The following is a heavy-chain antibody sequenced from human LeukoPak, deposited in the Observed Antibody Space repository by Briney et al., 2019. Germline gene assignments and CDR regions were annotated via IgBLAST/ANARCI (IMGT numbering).Heavy chain of an antibody. J-gene: IGHJ4*02. CDR3: ARRAGAYSHPYDY. CDR1: GYTFTSYG. V-gene: IGHV1-18*01. CDR2: ISAYNGNT. Sequence: ASVKVSCKASGYTFTSYGISWVRQAPGQGLEWMGWISAYNGNTNYAQKLQGRVTMTTDTSTSTVYMELRSLRSDDTAVYYCARRAGAYSHPYDYWGQGTLVTVSS. D-gene: IGHD4/OR15-4a*01.